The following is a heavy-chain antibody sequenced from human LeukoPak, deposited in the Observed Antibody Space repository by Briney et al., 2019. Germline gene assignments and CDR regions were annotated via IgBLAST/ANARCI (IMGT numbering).Heavy chain of an antibody. V-gene: IGHV3-66*01. D-gene: IGHD1-26*01. Sequence: GGSLRLSCAASGFTFSSYAMSWVRQAPGKGLEWVSVIYSGGSTYYADSVKGRFTISRDNSKNTLYLQMNSLRAEDTAVYYCARDSTSGSYYIPYGMDVWGQGTTVTVSS. J-gene: IGHJ6*02. CDR2: IYSGGST. CDR3: ARDSTSGSYYIPYGMDV. CDR1: GFTFSSYA.